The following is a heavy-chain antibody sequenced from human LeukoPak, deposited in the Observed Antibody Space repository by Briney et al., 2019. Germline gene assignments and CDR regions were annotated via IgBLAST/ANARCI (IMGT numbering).Heavy chain of an antibody. V-gene: IGHV1-69*13. CDR3: ARSESYGIFDY. CDR1: GYTFTSYG. D-gene: IGHD4-17*01. J-gene: IGHJ4*02. CDR2: IIPIFGTA. Sequence: SVKVSCKASGYTFTSYGISWVRQAPGQGLEWMGGIIPIFGTANYAQKFQGRVTITADESTSTAYMELSSLRSEDTAVYYCARSESYGIFDYWGQGTLVTVSS.